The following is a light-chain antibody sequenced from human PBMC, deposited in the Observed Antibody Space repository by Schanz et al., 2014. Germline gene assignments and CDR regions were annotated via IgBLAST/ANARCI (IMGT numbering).Light chain of an antibody. CDR2: GAS. J-gene: IGKJ1*01. V-gene: IGKV3-15*01. Sequence: ELVLTQSPGTVSLSPGERATLSCRASQSISSSYLAWYQQKRGQAPRLLIYGASTRATGIPARFRGSGSGTEFSLTISSLQSEDFAVYYCQQYNNWPWTFGQGTKVEIK. CDR1: QSISSSY. CDR3: QQYNNWPWT.